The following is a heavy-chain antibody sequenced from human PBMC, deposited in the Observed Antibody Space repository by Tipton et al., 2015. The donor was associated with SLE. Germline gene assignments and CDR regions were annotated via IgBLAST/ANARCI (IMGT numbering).Heavy chain of an antibody. V-gene: IGHV4-59*11. Sequence: TLSLTCTVSGGSMSSHYWSWIRQPPGEGLEWIGYIHFGGYTDYNPSLKSRVTISADTSKSQLSLTLNFVTAADTAIYYCMRSYQGVDWGQGTLVTVSS. CDR3: MRSYQGVD. J-gene: IGHJ4*02. CDR2: IHFGGYT. CDR1: GGSMSSHY. D-gene: IGHD3-3*01.